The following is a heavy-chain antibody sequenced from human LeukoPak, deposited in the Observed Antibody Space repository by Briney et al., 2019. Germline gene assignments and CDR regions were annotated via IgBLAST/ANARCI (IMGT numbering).Heavy chain of an antibody. CDR3: ARVKNWYFDL. V-gene: IGHV4-39*07. CDR2: IYYSGTT. CDR1: GGSIGDSSYY. J-gene: IGHJ2*01. Sequence: PSETLSLTCIVSGGSIGDSSYYWGWIRQPPGKGLEWIGSIYYSGTTFYTPSLKSRVTISVDTSKNQFSLKLSSVTAADTAVYYCARVKNWYFDLWGRGTLVTVSS.